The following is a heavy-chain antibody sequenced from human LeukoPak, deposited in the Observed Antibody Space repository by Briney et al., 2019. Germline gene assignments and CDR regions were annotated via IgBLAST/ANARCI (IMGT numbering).Heavy chain of an antibody. J-gene: IGHJ6*02. D-gene: IGHD4-17*01. V-gene: IGHV4-30-2*01. Sequence: PSETLSLTCTVSGGSISSSSYYWGWLRQPPGKGLEWIGYIYDSGSTYYNPSLKSRVTISVDRSKNRFSLKLSSVTAADTAVYYCAKGYYGDTYYYGMDVWGQGTTVTVSS. CDR3: AKGYYGDTYYYGMDV. CDR1: GGSISSSSYY. CDR2: IYDSGST.